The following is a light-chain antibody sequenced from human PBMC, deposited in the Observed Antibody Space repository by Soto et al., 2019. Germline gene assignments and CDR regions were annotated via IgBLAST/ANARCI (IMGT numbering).Light chain of an antibody. CDR3: QQYGDMWT. CDR2: GAS. CDR1: QSVTTRF. Sequence: EIVLTQSPGTLSLSPWERATLSCRASQSVTTRFLAWYQQKPGQAPRLLIYGASSRATGIPDRFSGSGSGTDFTLTINRLEPEDFAVYFCQQYGDMWTFGQGTKVDIK. J-gene: IGKJ1*01. V-gene: IGKV3-20*01.